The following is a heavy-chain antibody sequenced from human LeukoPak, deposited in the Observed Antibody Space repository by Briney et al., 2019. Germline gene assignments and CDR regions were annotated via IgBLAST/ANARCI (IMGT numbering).Heavy chain of an antibody. Sequence: GASVKVSCKASGYTFTGYYMHWVRQAPGQGLEWMGRINPNSGGTNYAQKFQGRVTITADESTSTAYMELSSLRSEDTAVYYCARDGPGYCSSTSCSFRPIGYYYYGMDVWGQGTTVTVSS. D-gene: IGHD2-2*01. V-gene: IGHV1-2*06. CDR2: INPNSGGT. CDR3: ARDGPGYCSSTSCSFRPIGYYYYGMDV. J-gene: IGHJ6*02. CDR1: GYTFTGYY.